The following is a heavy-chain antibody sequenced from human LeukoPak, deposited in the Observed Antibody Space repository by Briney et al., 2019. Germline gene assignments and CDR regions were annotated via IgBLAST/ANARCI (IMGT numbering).Heavy chain of an antibody. J-gene: IGHJ5*02. Sequence: KPGGSLRLSCATSGFTFSNAWMNWVRQAPGKGLEWVGRIRSNSDGGTIDYAAPVKGSFTLSRDDSKTTLYLQMNSLQTEDTAVYYCATDFYDSTWGQGTLVTVSS. CDR1: GFTFSNAW. CDR2: IRSNSDGGTI. V-gene: IGHV3-15*07. CDR3: ATDFYDST. D-gene: IGHD3-22*01.